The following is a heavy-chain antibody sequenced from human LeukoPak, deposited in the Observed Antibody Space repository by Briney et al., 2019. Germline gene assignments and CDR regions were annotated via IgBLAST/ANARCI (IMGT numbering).Heavy chain of an antibody. CDR2: INPNSGGT. D-gene: IGHD3-10*01. CDR1: GYTFTGYY. Sequence: ASVKVSCKASGYTFTGYYMHWVRQAPGQGLEWMGWINPNSGGTNYAQKFQGRVTMTRDTSISTAYMELSRLRSDDTAVYYCASLDPSGSYKPPVVVPYYYYGMDVWGQGTTVTVSS. CDR3: ASLDPSGSYKPPVVVPYYYYGMDV. V-gene: IGHV1-2*02. J-gene: IGHJ6*02.